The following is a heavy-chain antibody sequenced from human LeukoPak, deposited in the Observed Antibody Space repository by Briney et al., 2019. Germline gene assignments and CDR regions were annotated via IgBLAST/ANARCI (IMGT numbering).Heavy chain of an antibody. D-gene: IGHD2-15*01. Sequence: SETLSLTCTVSGGSISSYYWSWVRQPAGKALEWIGRIYTSGSTNYNPSLQSRVTMSVDTSKNQISLKLSSVTAADTAVYYCARGCSGGSCYYRYWGQGTLVTVSS. CDR1: GGSISSYY. CDR3: ARGCSGGSCYYRY. CDR2: IYTSGST. V-gene: IGHV4-4*07. J-gene: IGHJ4*02.